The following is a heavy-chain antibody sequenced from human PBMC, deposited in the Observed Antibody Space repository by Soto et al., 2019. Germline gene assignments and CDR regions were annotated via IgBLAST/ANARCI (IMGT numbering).Heavy chain of an antibody. CDR2: IVLGSGKT. D-gene: IGHD6-25*01. J-gene: IGHJ5*02. CDR3: AADDIAALT. Sequence: SVKVSCKASGFTFTNSAMQWVRQARGQRLEWIGWIVLGSGKTNSAQKFRDRVTFTRDMSTNTAYMEVTSLRSEDTAVYYCAADDIAALTWGQGTLVTVSS. V-gene: IGHV1-58*02. CDR1: GFTFTNSA.